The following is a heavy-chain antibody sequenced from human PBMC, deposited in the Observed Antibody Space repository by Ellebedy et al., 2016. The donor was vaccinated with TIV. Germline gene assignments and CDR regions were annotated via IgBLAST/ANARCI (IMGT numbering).Heavy chain of an antibody. J-gene: IGHJ4*02. CDR1: GGAFSDYY. D-gene: IGHD5-18*01. CDR3: ARRDTYSFAY. CDR2: INHSGSA. Sequence: SETLSLTXAVYGGAFSDYYFPWIRQPPGKGLEWIGEINHSGSANYNPSLKSRVTMSVDTSKNQFSLKLSSVTAADTAVYYCARRDTYSFAYWGQGILVTVFS. V-gene: IGHV4-34*01.